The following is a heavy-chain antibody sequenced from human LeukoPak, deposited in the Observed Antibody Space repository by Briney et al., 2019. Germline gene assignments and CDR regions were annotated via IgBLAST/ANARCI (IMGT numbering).Heavy chain of an antibody. CDR2: INHSGST. Sequence: SETLSLTCAVYGGSFGGYYWSWIRQPPGKGLEWIGEINHSGSTNSNPSLKSRVTISVDTSKNQFSLKLSSVTAADTAMYYCARRLLGYCSGGSCYSGYFQHWGQGTLVTVSS. D-gene: IGHD2-15*01. CDR1: GGSFGGYY. V-gene: IGHV4-34*01. CDR3: ARRLLGYCSGGSCYSGYFQH. J-gene: IGHJ1*01.